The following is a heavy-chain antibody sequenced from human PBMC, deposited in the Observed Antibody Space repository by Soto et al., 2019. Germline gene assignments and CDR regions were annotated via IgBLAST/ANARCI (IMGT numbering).Heavy chain of an antibody. D-gene: IGHD3-10*01. J-gene: IGHJ5*02. Sequence: SVKVSCKASGGTFSSYAISWVRQAPGQGLEWMGGIIPIFGAANYAQKFQGRVTITADESTSTAYMELSSLRSEDTAVYYCARAQLSEGWFDPWGQGNLVTVTS. CDR1: GGTFSSYA. CDR3: ARAQLSEGWFDP. V-gene: IGHV1-69*13. CDR2: IIPIFGAA.